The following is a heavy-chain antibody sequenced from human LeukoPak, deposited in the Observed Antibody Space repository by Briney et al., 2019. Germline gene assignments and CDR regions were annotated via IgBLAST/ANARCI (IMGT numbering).Heavy chain of an antibody. J-gene: IGHJ5*02. V-gene: IGHV3-30*02. D-gene: IGHD6-6*01. Sequence: GGSLRLSCAASGFTFTSYGIHWVRQAPGKGLEWVAFISYDGSNTYYADSVKGRFTISRDNSKNTLYLQMNSLIGEDTAVYYCAKDKSGIAARANWFDPWGQGTLVTVSS. CDR2: ISYDGSNT. CDR1: GFTFTSYG. CDR3: AKDKSGIAARANWFDP.